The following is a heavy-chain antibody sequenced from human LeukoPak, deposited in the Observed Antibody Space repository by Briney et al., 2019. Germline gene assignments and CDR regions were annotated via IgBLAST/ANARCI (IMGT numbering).Heavy chain of an antibody. CDR2: ISYDGSNK. CDR1: GFTFSSYG. D-gene: IGHD1-26*01. CDR3: ARVDYIVGANYYYYGMDV. V-gene: IGHV3-30*03. Sequence: GGSLRLSCAASGFTFSSYGMHWVRQAPGKGLEWVAVISYDGSNKYYADSVKGRFTISRDNSKNTLYLQMNSLRAEDTAVYYCARVDYIVGANYYYYGMDVWGQGTTVTVSS. J-gene: IGHJ6*02.